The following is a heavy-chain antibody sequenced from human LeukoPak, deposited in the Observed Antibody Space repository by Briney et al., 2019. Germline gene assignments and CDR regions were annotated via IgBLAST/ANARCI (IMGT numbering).Heavy chain of an antibody. CDR2: ISGSGGST. V-gene: IGHV3-23*01. J-gene: IGHJ4*02. CDR3: AKSKGWFGELNPFDY. CDR1: GFTFSSYA. D-gene: IGHD3-10*01. Sequence: GGSLRLSCAASGFTFSSYAMSWVRQAPGKGLEWVSAISGSGGSTYYADSVKGRFTISRDNSKNTLYLQMNSLRAEDTAVYYCAKSKGWFGELNPFDYWGQGTLVTVSS.